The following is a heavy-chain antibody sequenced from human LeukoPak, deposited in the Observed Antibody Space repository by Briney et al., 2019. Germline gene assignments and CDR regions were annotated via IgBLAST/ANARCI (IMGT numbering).Heavy chain of an antibody. Sequence: SETLSLTCTVSGGSISSYYWSWIRQPPGKGLEWIGYIYYSGSTNYNPSLKSRVTISVDTSKNQFSLKLSSVTAADTAVYYCARFVRGVRSTYYFDYWGQGTLVTVSS. V-gene: IGHV4-59*01. CDR3: ARFVRGVRSTYYFDY. CDR1: GGSISSYY. D-gene: IGHD3-10*01. CDR2: IYYSGST. J-gene: IGHJ4*02.